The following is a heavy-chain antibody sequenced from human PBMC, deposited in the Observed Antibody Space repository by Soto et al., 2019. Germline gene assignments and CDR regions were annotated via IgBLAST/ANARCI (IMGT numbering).Heavy chain of an antibody. V-gene: IGHV1-46*01. CDR3: ARGVRNGSGMMARYYFDY. D-gene: IGHD3-10*01. J-gene: IGHJ4*02. CDR1: GYTFTSYY. CDR2: INPSGGST. Sequence: QVQLVQSGAEVKKPGASVKVSCRASGYTFTSYYMHWVRQAPREGIEWMGIINPSGGSTSYAQKFQGRVTMTRDTSTSTVYMELSSLRSEDTAVYYCARGVRNGSGMMARYYFDYWGQGTLVTVSS.